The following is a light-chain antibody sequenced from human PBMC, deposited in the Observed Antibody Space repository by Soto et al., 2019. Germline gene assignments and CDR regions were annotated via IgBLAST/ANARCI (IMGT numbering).Light chain of an antibody. CDR1: HSVSNNY. Sequence: EIVLTQSPGTLSLSPGERATLSCRASHSVSNNYLAWYQQKPGQAPRLLIYGASNRATGIPDRFSGSGSGTDFTLXISRLXPEDFAXXXXXXXXXXGXFXQGTKVDIK. V-gene: IGKV3-20*01. CDR2: GAS. CDR3: XXXXXXGX. J-gene: IGKJ1*01.